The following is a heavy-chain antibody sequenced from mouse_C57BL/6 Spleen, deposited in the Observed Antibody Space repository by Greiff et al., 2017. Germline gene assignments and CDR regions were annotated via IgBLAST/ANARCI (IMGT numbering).Heavy chain of an antibody. J-gene: IGHJ2*01. CDR3: APLYGSSPYYFDY. V-gene: IGHV1-7*01. CDR2: INPSSGYT. Sequence: VQLVESGAELAKPGASVKLSCKASGYTFTSYWMHWVKQRPGQGLEWIGYINPSSGYTKYNQKFKDKATLTADKSSSTAYMQLSSLTYEDSAVYYCAPLYGSSPYYFDYWGQGTTLTVSS. CDR1: GYTFTSYW. D-gene: IGHD1-1*01.